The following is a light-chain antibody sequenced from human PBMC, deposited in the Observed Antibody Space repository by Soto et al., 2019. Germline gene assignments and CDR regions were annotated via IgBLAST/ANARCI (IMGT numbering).Light chain of an antibody. CDR2: DAS. CDR1: QSVSSN. Sequence: EIVMTQSPATLSVSPGERATLSCRASQSVSSNLAWYQQKPGQAPRLLIYDASTRATGIPARFSGSGSGTEFTLTISSLQSEDFAVYYCHQYNNWPPWTFGQGTKVDI. J-gene: IGKJ1*01. V-gene: IGKV3-15*01. CDR3: HQYNNWPPWT.